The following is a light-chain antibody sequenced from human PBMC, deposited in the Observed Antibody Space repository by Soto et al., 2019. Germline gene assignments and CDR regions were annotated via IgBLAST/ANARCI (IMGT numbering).Light chain of an antibody. CDR2: SNN. V-gene: IGLV1-44*01. CDR1: SSSIGSNT. J-gene: IGLJ1*01. Sequence: QSVLTQPPSASGTPGQSFTISFAVSSSSIGSNTVNWYQQLPGTAPKLLIYSNNQRPSGVPDRFSGSKSGTSASLAISGLQSEDEADYYCAAWDDSLNGPNYVFGTGTKVTVL. CDR3: AAWDDSLNGPNYV.